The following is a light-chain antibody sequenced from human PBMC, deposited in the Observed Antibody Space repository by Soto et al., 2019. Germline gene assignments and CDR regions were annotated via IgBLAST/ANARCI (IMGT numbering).Light chain of an antibody. CDR3: SSYTSSSTWV. CDR2: EVN. V-gene: IGLV2-14*01. CDR1: SSGVGGYNY. J-gene: IGLJ3*02. Sequence: QSALTQPASVSGSPGQSITISCTGTSSGVGGYNYVSWYQQHPGKAPKLMIYEVNNRPSGVSNRFSGSKSGNTASLTISGLQAEDEADYYCSSYTSSSTWVFGGGTKLTVL.